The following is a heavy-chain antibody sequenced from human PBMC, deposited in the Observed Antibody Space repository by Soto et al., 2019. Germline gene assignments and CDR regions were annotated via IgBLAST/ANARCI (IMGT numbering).Heavy chain of an antibody. CDR3: AREDSIIIPAVSDF. Sequence: GALRLSCTVSGFAFNNYGINWVRQAPGKGLEWVSSISKSDYTYYSDSVKGRFTISRDNAKNSVSLQMNTLRVEDTAVYYCAREDSIIIPAVSDFWGQGTLVTVSS. D-gene: IGHD2-2*01. CDR1: GFAFNNYG. CDR2: ISKSDYT. J-gene: IGHJ4*02. V-gene: IGHV3-21*01.